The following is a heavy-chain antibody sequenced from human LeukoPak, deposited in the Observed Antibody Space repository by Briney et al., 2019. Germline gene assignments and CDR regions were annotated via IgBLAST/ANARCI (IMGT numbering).Heavy chain of an antibody. V-gene: IGHV3-23*01. D-gene: IGHD3/OR15-3a*01. CDR3: AKEVDYQKLEH. Sequence: GGSLRLSRPATGFTFSTYAMRWVRQAPGRGLECLTVIRGTGACTYYADFVKGWFAISSDTSKNTLFLQLNSLRVEDTAVYYCAKEVDYQKLEHWGQGTLVTVSS. J-gene: IGHJ4*02. CDR2: IRGTGACT. CDR1: GFTFSTYA.